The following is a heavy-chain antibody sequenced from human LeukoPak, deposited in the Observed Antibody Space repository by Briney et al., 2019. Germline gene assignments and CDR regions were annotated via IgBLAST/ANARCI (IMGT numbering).Heavy chain of an antibody. J-gene: IGHJ5*02. CDR1: GGSVSSGSYY. CDR3: ARGVSALILRYFDWLSPNWFDP. CDR2: IYYSGST. Sequence: PSETLSLTCTVSGGSVSSGSYYWSWIRQPPGKGLEWIGYIYYSGSTNYNPSLKSRVTISVDTSKNQFSLKLSSVTAADTAVYYCARGVSALILRYFDWLSPNWFDPWGQGTLVTVSS. D-gene: IGHD3-9*01. V-gene: IGHV4-61*01.